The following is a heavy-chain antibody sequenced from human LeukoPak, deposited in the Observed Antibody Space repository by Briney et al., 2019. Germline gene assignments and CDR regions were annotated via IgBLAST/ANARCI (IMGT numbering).Heavy chain of an antibody. Sequence: SETLSLTCTVSGGFISSYYWSWIRQPPGKGLEWIGYIYYSGSTNYNPSLKSRVTISVDTSKNQFSLKLSSVTAADTAVYYCARASRYDFWSGYPKRPILYYMDVWGKGTTVTVSS. CDR1: GGFISSYY. V-gene: IGHV4-59*01. CDR3: ARASRYDFWSGYPKRPILYYMDV. J-gene: IGHJ6*03. CDR2: IYYSGST. D-gene: IGHD3-3*01.